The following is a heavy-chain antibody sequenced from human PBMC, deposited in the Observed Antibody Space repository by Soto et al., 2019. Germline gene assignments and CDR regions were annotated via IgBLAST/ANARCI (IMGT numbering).Heavy chain of an antibody. D-gene: IGHD2-2*01. V-gene: IGHV4-4*02. J-gene: IGHJ5*02. Sequence: PSETLSLTCAVSGGSISSSNWWSWVRQPPGKGLEWIGEIYHSGSTNYNPSLKSRVTIPVDKSKNQFSLKLSSVTAADTAVYYCACTSPYWFDPWGQGTLVTVSS. CDR2: IYHSGST. CDR3: ACTSPYWFDP. CDR1: GGSISSSNW.